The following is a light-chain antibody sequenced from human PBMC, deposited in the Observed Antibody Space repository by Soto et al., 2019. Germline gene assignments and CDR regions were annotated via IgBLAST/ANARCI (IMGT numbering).Light chain of an antibody. CDR3: SSHAGSSVV. Sequence: QSVLTQPRSVSGSPGQSVTISCTGTSSDVGGYNYVSWYQQHPGKAPKLMIYDVTTRPSGVPDRFSGSKSGNTASLTTSGLQAEDEADYYCSSHAGSSVVFGTGTKVTVL. CDR1: SSDVGGYNY. V-gene: IGLV2-11*01. J-gene: IGLJ1*01. CDR2: DVT.